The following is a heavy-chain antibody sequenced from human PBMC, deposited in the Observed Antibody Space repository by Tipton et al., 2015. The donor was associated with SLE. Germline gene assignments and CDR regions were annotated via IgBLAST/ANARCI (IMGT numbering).Heavy chain of an antibody. Sequence: TLSLTCTVSGGSISSHYWGWIRQPPGKGLEWIGSLYHSGSTYYNPSLKSRVTISVDTSKNQFSLKLSSVTAADTAVYYCASRSEWLVPDYWGQGTLVTVSS. CDR3: ASRSEWLVPDY. J-gene: IGHJ4*02. CDR1: GGSISSHY. D-gene: IGHD6-19*01. CDR2: LYHSGST. V-gene: IGHV4-38-2*02.